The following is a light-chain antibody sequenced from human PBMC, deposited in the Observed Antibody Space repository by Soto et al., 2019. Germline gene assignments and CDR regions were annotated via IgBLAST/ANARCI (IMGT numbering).Light chain of an antibody. V-gene: IGLV1-44*01. J-gene: IGLJ2*01. CDR2: SNT. CDR3: AAWDDSLNGVV. Sequence: QSVLTQPPSASGTPGQTIAISCSGGSSNIGSHTVNWYQQLPGTAPRLLIYSNTQRPSGVTDRFSGSKSGTSASLAISGLQSEYEGDYYCAAWDDSLNGVVFGGGTTLTVL. CDR1: SSNIGSHT.